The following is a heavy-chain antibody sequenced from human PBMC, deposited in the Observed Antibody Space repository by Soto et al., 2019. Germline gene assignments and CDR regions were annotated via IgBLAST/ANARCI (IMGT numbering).Heavy chain of an antibody. Sequence: PGESLKISCKGSGYSFTSYWISWVRQMPGKGLEWMGRIDPSDSYTNYSPSFQGHVTISADKSISTAYLQWSSLKASDTAMYYCAKTDSSGYFPIPWGQGTMVTVSS. V-gene: IGHV5-10-1*01. CDR2: IDPSDSYT. D-gene: IGHD3-22*01. CDR1: GYSFTSYW. J-gene: IGHJ3*01. CDR3: AKTDSSGYFPIP.